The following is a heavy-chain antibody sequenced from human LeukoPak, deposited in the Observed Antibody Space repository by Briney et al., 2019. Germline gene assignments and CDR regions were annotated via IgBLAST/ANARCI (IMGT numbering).Heavy chain of an antibody. D-gene: IGHD6-13*01. CDR2: INHSGST. V-gene: IGHV4-34*01. CDR3: AREYSSSWYPRGWFDP. J-gene: IGHJ5*02. Sequence: PSETLSLTCAVYGGSFSGYYWSWIRQPPGKGLEWIGEINHSGSTNYNPSLKSRVTISVDTSKNQFSLKLSSVTAADTAVYYCAREYSSSWYPRGWFDPWGQGTLVTVSS. CDR1: GGSFSGYY.